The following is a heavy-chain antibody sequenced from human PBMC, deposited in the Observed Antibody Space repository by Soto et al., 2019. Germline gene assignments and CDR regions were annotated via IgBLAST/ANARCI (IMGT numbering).Heavy chain of an antibody. D-gene: IGHD3-10*01. CDR1: GFTFSSYE. CDR2: ISSSGSTI. V-gene: IGHV3-48*03. Sequence: GGSLRLSCAASGFTFSSYEMNWVRQAPGKGLEWVSYISSSGSTIYYADSVKGRFTISRDNAKNSLYLQMNSLRAEDTAVYYCARGGLTGGIFDYWGQGTLVTVSS. CDR3: ARGGLTGGIFDY. J-gene: IGHJ4*02.